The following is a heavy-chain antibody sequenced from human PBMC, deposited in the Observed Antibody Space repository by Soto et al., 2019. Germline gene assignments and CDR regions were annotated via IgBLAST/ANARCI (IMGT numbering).Heavy chain of an antibody. D-gene: IGHD2-21*01. CDR2: ISYDGSNK. Sequence: QVQLVESGGGVVQPGRSLRLSCAASGFTLSSYAMHWVRQAPGKGLEWVAVISYDGSNKYYADSVKGRFTISRDNSKSTLFLQMDSLRAEDTAVYYCVKDHIHGVSKLFNYFESWGQGALVTVSS. CDR1: GFTLSSYA. CDR3: VKDHIHGVSKLFNYFES. V-gene: IGHV3-30*18. J-gene: IGHJ4*02.